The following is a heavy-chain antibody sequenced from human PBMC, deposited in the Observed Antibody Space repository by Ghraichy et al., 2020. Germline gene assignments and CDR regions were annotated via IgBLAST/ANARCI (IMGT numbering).Heavy chain of an antibody. V-gene: IGHV4-39*01. D-gene: IGHD6-19*01. Sequence: SETLSLTCSVSGGSLISTSYYRAWIRRAPGKGLEWVGSMYYDGITYFNPSLKSRATISADPAKNQFSLKVTSVTAADTAVYYCARAVAGAASYHDYWGQGTLVTVSS. CDR2: MYYDGIT. J-gene: IGHJ4*02. CDR1: GGSLISTSYY. CDR3: ARAVAGAASYHDY.